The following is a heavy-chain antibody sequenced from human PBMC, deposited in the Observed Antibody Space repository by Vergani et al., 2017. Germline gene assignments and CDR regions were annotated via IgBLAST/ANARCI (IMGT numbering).Heavy chain of an antibody. CDR3: ARTNVVVPAARGNWFDH. CDR1: GYTFTSYD. V-gene: IGHV1-8*01. D-gene: IGHD2-2*01. CDR2: MNPNSGNT. Sequence: QVQLVLSGAEVKTPGASVKVSCKASGYTFTSYDINWVRQATGQGLEWMGWMNPNSGNTGYAQKFQGRVTMTRNTSISTAYMELSSLRSEDTAVYYCARTNVVVPAARGNWFDHWGQGTLVTVSS. J-gene: IGHJ5*02.